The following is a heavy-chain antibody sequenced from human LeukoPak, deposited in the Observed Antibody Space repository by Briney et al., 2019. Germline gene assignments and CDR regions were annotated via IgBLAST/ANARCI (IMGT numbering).Heavy chain of an antibody. Sequence: GGSLRLSCAASGFTFSSYAMSWVRQAPGKGLEWVSAISSSGGSTYYADSVKGRFTISRDNSKNTLYLQMNSLRAEDTAVYYCAKSNSMIVVVDAFDIWGQGTMVTVSS. CDR2: ISSSGGST. CDR1: GFTFSSYA. D-gene: IGHD3-22*01. V-gene: IGHV3-23*01. J-gene: IGHJ3*02. CDR3: AKSNSMIVVVDAFDI.